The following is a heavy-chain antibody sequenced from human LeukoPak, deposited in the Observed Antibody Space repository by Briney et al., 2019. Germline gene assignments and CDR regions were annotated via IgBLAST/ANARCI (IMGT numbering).Heavy chain of an antibody. CDR1: GLTFSSYS. D-gene: IGHD1-26*01. CDR3: ASSGSYRFDY. Sequence: GGSLRLSCTASGLTFSSYSMNWVRQAPGKGLEWVSHITASGTAMFYADSVKGRFTISRDNAKNSLYLQMNSLRDEDTAVYYCASSGSYRFDYWGQGTLVTVSS. CDR2: ITASGTAM. V-gene: IGHV3-48*02. J-gene: IGHJ4*02.